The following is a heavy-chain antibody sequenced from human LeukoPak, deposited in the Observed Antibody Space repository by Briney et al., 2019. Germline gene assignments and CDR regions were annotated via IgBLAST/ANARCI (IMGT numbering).Heavy chain of an antibody. CDR3: AKEHQVVTFDH. J-gene: IGHJ4*02. CDR2: ISFDGNNQ. V-gene: IGHV3-30*18. D-gene: IGHD2-15*01. CDR1: GFIFRSYG. Sequence: HSGGSLRLSCAASGFIFRSYGMHWARQAPGKGLEWVAVISFDGNNQYYVDSVKGRFTISRDNSKNTLYLQMNSLRPEDTAVYFCAKEHQVVTFDHWGQGTLVTVSS.